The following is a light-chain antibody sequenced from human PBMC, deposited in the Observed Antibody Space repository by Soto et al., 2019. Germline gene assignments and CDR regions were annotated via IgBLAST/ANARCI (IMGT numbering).Light chain of an antibody. CDR2: GTS. J-gene: IGKJ1*01. Sequence: EVVLTQSPATLSVSPGERATLSCRASQSVSGNLAWYQQKPGQAPRLLIYGTSTRATGIPARFSGSESETEFTLTISSLQSEDLAVYYCQQNNNWPLTFGQGTKVEIK. CDR3: QQNNNWPLT. V-gene: IGKV3-15*01. CDR1: QSVSGN.